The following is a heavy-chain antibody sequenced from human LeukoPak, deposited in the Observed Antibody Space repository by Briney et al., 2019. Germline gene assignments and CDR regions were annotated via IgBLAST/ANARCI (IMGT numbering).Heavy chain of an antibody. Sequence: ASVKVSCKASGYTFTGYYMHWVRQAPGQGLEWMGWINPNSGGTNYAQKFQGRVTMTRDTSISTAHMELSRLRSDDTAVYYCARTIDPGIAVAGKPTTLPRVWYFDYWGQGTLVTVSS. CDR2: INPNSGGT. D-gene: IGHD6-19*01. V-gene: IGHV1-2*02. CDR3: ARTIDPGIAVAGKPTTLPRVWYFDY. CDR1: GYTFTGYY. J-gene: IGHJ4*02.